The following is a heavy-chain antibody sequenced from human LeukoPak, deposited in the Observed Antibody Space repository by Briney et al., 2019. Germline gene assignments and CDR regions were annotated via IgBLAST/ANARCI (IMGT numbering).Heavy chain of an antibody. CDR1: GYSFTSYW. V-gene: IGHV5-51*01. CDR2: IYPGDSDT. Sequence: HGESLKISCKGSGYSFTSYWIGWVRQMPGKGLEWMGIIYPGDSDTRYSPSFQGQVTISADKSISTAYLQWSSLKASDTAMYYCARQHYYDSSGYYYATPKGFDYWGQGTLVTVSS. CDR3: ARQHYYDSSGYYYATPKGFDY. D-gene: IGHD3-22*01. J-gene: IGHJ4*02.